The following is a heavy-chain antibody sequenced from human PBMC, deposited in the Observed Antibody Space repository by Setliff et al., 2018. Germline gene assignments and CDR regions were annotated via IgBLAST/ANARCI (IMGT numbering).Heavy chain of an antibody. V-gene: IGHV1-69*13. D-gene: IGHD1-1*01. J-gene: IGHJ4*02. Sequence: ASVKVSCKASGGTFNTYGLSWVRQAPGQGLEWMGGIIPIIGEPNYAQKFQGRVTITADESTGTAYMELRSLRSEDTAIYYCARVRNTQNGFFDYWSQGTLVTVSS. CDR1: GGTFNTYG. CDR3: ARVRNTQNGFFDY. CDR2: IIPIIGEP.